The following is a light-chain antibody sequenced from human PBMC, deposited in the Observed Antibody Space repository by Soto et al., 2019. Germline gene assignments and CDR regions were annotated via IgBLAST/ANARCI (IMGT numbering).Light chain of an antibody. CDR1: QSISTY. V-gene: IGKV1-39*01. J-gene: IGKJ4*01. CDR2: AAS. CDR3: QQSYTTPLT. Sequence: DIQMTQSPSSLSASVGDRVTITCRASQSISTYFNWYQQKPGKAPKLLIYAASTLQSGVPSRFSGSGSGTDFTLTISSLQPEDFATYYCQQSYTTPLTFGGGTKWRSN.